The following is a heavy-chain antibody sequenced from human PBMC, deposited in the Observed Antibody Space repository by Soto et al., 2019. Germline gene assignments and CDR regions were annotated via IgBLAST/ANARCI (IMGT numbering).Heavy chain of an antibody. CDR3: ARSVLRYFDWLLKPRNYYMDV. CDR2: IYYSGST. V-gene: IGHV4-39*01. CDR1: GGSISSSSYY. D-gene: IGHD3-9*01. J-gene: IGHJ6*03. Sequence: SETLSLTCTVSGGSISSSSYYWDWIRQPPGKGLEWIGSIYYSGSTYYNPSLKSRVTISVDTSKNQFSLKLSSVTAADTAVYYCARSVLRYFDWLLKPRNYYMDVWGKGTTVTVSS.